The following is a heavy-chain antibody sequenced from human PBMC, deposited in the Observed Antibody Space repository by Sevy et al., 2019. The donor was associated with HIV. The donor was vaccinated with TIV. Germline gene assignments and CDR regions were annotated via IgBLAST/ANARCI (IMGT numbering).Heavy chain of an antibody. J-gene: IGHJ4*02. CDR1: GDSISNYY. D-gene: IGHD3-3*01. V-gene: IGHV4-4*07. CDR2: IYYSGSA. Sequence: SETLSLTCTVSGDSISNYYWSWIRQPAGKGLEWIGRIYYSGSATYNPSLESRVTMSADTTKNQLSLKLNSVTAADTAVYYCARDRVTIFGVTIDYYFHYWGQGTLVTVSS. CDR3: ARDRVTIFGVTIDYYFHY.